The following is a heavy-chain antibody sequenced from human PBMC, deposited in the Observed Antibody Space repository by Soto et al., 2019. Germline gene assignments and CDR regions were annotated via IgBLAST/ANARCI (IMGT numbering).Heavy chain of an antibody. J-gene: IGHJ4*02. Sequence: QVQLVESGGGVVQPGRSLRLSCAASGFTFSSYAMHWVRQAPGKGLERVADISYDGSNKYYADSVKGRFTISRDNSTNKLYLQVNSLRAEVRAVYYGAGGVRIAAADSGLDYWGQGTLVTVSS. V-gene: IGHV3-30-3*01. CDR3: AGGVRIAAADSGLDY. CDR1: GFTFSSYA. CDR2: ISYDGSNK. D-gene: IGHD6-13*01.